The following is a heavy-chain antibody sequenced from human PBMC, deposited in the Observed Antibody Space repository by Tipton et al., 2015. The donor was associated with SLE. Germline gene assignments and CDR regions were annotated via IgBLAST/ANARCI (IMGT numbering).Heavy chain of an antibody. CDR1: GGSISSYY. CDR3: ARGRGRGSRYYYYYMDV. V-gene: IGHV4-4*07. Sequence: TLSLTCTVSGGSISSYYWSWIRQPAGKGLEWFGRIYTSGSTNYNPSLKSRVTISVDTSKNKFSLKLSSVAAADTAVYYCARGRGRGSRYYYYYMDVWGKGTAVTVSS. D-gene: IGHD3-16*01. CDR2: IYTSGST. J-gene: IGHJ6*03.